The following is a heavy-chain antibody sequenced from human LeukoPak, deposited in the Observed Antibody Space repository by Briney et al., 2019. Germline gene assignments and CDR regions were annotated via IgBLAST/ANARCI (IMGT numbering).Heavy chain of an antibody. Sequence: GGSLRLSCAASGFXFTTYTMHWVRQAPGKGLEWVSCISTVSSYIYYGDSVKGRFAISRDNSKTSLYLQMNSLRAEDTAVYYCARESTSYSFDYWGQGTLVTVSS. CDR2: ISTVSSYI. V-gene: IGHV3-21*01. J-gene: IGHJ4*02. D-gene: IGHD2-2*01. CDR3: ARESTSYSFDY. CDR1: GFXFTTYT.